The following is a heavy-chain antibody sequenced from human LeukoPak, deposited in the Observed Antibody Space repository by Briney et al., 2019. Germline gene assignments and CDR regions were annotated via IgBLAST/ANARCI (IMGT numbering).Heavy chain of an antibody. J-gene: IGHJ5*02. CDR1: GYTFTSYA. Sequence: GASVKVSCKASGYTFTSYAMHWVRQAPGQRLEWMGWINAGNGNTKYSQKFQGRVTITRDTSASTAYMELSSPRSEDTAVYYCATAGPPPRAFGPEDWFDPWGQGTLVTVSS. D-gene: IGHD3-10*01. CDR3: ATAGPPPRAFGPEDWFDP. V-gene: IGHV1-3*01. CDR2: INAGNGNT.